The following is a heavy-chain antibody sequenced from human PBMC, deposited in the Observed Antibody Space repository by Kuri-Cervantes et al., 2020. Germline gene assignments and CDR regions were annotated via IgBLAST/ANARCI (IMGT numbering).Heavy chain of an antibody. CDR3: ARDFDPTLTTHEDANYFDY. J-gene: IGHJ4*02. Sequence: GESLKISCAASAFTFSSYAMHWVRQAPGKGLEWVAVISYDGGNKYYADSVKGRFTISRDNSKNTLYLQMNSLRTEDTAAYYCARDFDPTLTTHEDANYFDYWGQGTLVTVSS. D-gene: IGHD4-11*01. V-gene: IGHV3-30-3*01. CDR1: AFTFSSYA. CDR2: ISYDGGNK.